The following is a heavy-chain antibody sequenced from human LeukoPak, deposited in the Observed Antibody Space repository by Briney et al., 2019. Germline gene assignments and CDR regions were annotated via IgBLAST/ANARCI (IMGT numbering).Heavy chain of an antibody. V-gene: IGHV3-30*02. D-gene: IGHD7-27*01. Sequence: GGSLRLSCVGSGFAFSVHWVRQVPGKGLEWLTFIRHDGTDQHYADSVRGRFTISRDNSKNTVYLQMNSLRPEDTALYYCAKDGNWASVSWGQGTLVTVSS. CDR3: AKDGNWASVS. J-gene: IGHJ5*02. CDR1: GFAFS. CDR2: IRHDGTDQ.